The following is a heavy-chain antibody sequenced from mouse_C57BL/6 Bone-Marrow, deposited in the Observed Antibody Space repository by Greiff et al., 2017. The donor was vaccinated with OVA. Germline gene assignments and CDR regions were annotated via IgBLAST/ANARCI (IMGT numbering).Heavy chain of an antibody. CDR1: GYTFTSYW. CDR2: IDPNSGGT. Sequence: QVQLKQPGAELVKPGASVKLSCKASGYTFTSYWMHWVKQRPGRGLEWIGRIDPNSGGTKYNEKFKSKATLTVDKPSSTAYMQLSSLTSEDSAVYYCAREGYSIWYFDVWGTGTTVTVSS. V-gene: IGHV1-72*01. J-gene: IGHJ1*03. D-gene: IGHD2-5*01. CDR3: AREGYSIWYFDV.